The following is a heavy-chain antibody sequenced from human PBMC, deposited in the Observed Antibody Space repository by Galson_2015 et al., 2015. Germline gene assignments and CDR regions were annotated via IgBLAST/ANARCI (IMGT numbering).Heavy chain of an antibody. Sequence: LSLTCTVSGGSISSGGYYWSWIRQHPGKGLEWIGYIYYSGSTYYNPSLKSRVTISVDTSKNQFSLKLSSVTAADTAVYYCARDGPPGYSSGWYYGMDVWGQGTTVTVSS. D-gene: IGHD6-19*01. CDR3: ARDGPPGYSSGWYYGMDV. CDR1: GGSISSGGYY. J-gene: IGHJ6*02. V-gene: IGHV4-31*03. CDR2: IYYSGST.